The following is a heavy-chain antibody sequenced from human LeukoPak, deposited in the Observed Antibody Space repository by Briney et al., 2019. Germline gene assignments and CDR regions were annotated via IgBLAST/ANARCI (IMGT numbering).Heavy chain of an antibody. Sequence: SETLSLTCTVSGGSISSSSYYWGWIRQPPGKGLEWIGSIYYSGSTYYNPSLKSRVTISVDTSKNQFSLKLSSVTAADTAVYYCARALHVWGSYRYPRYFDYWGQGTLVTVSS. V-gene: IGHV4-39*07. D-gene: IGHD3-16*02. CDR3: ARALHVWGSYRYPRYFDY. J-gene: IGHJ4*02. CDR2: IYYSGST. CDR1: GGSISSSSYY.